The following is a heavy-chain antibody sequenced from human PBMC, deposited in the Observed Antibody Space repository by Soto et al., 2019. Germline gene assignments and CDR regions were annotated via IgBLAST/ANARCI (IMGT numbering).Heavy chain of an antibody. V-gene: IGHV4-34*01. CDR3: ARDFGYGGYGDY. Sequence: SETLSLTCAVYGGSFSGYYWTWIRQPPGTGLEWIGEINHSGSTNYNPSLKSRVTISVDTSKNQFSLKLSSVTAADTAVYYCARDFGYGGYGDYWGQGTLVTVSS. D-gene: IGHD5-12*01. J-gene: IGHJ4*02. CDR2: INHSGST. CDR1: GGSFSGYY.